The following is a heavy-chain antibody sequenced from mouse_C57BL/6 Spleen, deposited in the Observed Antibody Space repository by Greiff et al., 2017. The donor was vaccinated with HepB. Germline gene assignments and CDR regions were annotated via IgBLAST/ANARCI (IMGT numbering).Heavy chain of an antibody. J-gene: IGHJ2*01. D-gene: IGHD2-4*01. CDR1: GFTFSDYG. CDR3: ANDYDGGFDY. CDR2: ISSGSSTI. V-gene: IGHV5-17*01. Sequence: EVKLVASGGGLVKPGGSLKLSCAASGFTFSDYGMHWVRQAPEKGLEWVAYISSGSSTIYYADTVKGRFPISRDNAKNTLFLQMTSLRSEDTAMYYCANDYDGGFDYWGQGTTLTVSS.